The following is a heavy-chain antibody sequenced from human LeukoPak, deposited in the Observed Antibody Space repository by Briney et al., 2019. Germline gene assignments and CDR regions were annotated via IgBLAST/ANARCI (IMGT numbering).Heavy chain of an antibody. J-gene: IGHJ4*02. CDR3: ARDESDFSKVAY. D-gene: IGHD4-11*01. Sequence: PSGTLSLTCAVSGGSISSNWWTWVRQPPGKGLEWIGEIQYSGRTNYNPSLKSRVTILLDKSKKQFSLNLYSVTAADTAMYYCARDESDFSKVAYWGQGTLVIVSS. CDR1: GGSISSNW. CDR2: IQYSGRT. V-gene: IGHV4-4*02.